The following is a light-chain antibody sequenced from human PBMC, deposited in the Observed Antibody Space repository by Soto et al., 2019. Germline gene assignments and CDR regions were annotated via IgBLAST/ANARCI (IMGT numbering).Light chain of an antibody. CDR2: DNT. Sequence: QPVLTQPPSVSGAPGQRVIISCTGSSSNIGADFEVNWYQQLPGRAPKLLIYDNTNRASGVPDRFSGSKSGTSASLAITGLQAGDEADYYCQSYDSSLSGSVVFGGGTKVTVL. V-gene: IGLV1-40*01. CDR1: SSNIGADFE. CDR3: QSYDSSLSGSVV. J-gene: IGLJ2*01.